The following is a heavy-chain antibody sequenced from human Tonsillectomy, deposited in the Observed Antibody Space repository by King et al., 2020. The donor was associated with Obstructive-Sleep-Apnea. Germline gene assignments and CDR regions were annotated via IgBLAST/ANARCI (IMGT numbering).Heavy chain of an antibody. V-gene: IGHV4-30-4*01. Sequence: QLQESGPGLVKPSQTLSLTCTVSSGSISSGDYYWSWIRQPPGRSLEWIGYIYYSGSTYYNPSLKSRLTISVDTSKNQFSLKLSSVTAADTAVYYCARVLGYCSGGRCYSVNWFDPWGQGTLVTVSS. CDR2: IYYSGST. D-gene: IGHD2-15*01. CDR1: SGSISSGDYY. CDR3: ARVLGYCSGGRCYSVNWFDP. J-gene: IGHJ5*02.